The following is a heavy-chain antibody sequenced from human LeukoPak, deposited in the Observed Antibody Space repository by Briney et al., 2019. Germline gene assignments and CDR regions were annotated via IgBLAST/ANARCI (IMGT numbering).Heavy chain of an antibody. Sequence: ESLSLSCAASGFTFSTYALNWVRQPPGKGLEWISAISYSGGAIYYADSVKGRFTMSREDSKNSLFLQMSSLRAEDTAVYYCARIGSAAFTGYWGQGTLVSVSS. CDR3: ARIGSAAFTGY. CDR2: ISYSGGAI. CDR1: GFTFSTYA. J-gene: IGHJ4*02. V-gene: IGHV3-23*01. D-gene: IGHD3-3*02.